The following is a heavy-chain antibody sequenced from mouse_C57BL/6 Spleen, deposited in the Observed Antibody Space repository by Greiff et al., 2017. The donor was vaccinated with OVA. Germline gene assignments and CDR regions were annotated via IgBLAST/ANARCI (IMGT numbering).Heavy chain of an antibody. J-gene: IGHJ3*01. CDR2: IYPGSGST. D-gene: IGHD4-1*01. CDR3: ARGSITGEGFAY. V-gene: IGHV1-55*01. Sequence: VQLQQPGAELVKPGASVKMSCKASGYTFTSYWITWVKQGPGQGLEWIGDIYPGSGSTNYNEKFKSKATLTVDTSSSTAYMQLSSLTSEDSAVYYCARGSITGEGFAYWGQGTLVTVSA. CDR1: GYTFTSYW.